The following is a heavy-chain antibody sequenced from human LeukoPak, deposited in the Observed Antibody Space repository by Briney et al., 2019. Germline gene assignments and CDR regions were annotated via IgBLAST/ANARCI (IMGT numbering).Heavy chain of an antibody. V-gene: IGHV3-30-3*01. CDR3: AREVWGPEY. J-gene: IGHJ4*02. CDR2: ISYDASKT. CDR1: GFTFSSFA. D-gene: IGHD1-14*01. Sequence: PGGSLRLSCAVAGFTFSSFAVHWVRQAPGKGLEWVAVISYDASKTYYADSVKGRFTISRDNTKNSVYLQMSSLRAEDTAVYYCAREVWGPEYWGQGTLVTVSS.